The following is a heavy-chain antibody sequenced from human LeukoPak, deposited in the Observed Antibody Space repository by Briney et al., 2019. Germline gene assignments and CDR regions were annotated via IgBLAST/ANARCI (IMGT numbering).Heavy chain of an antibody. D-gene: IGHD2-2*01. CDR3: ARGLVNIVVVPAATRTKNWFDP. CDR2: IYYSGST. CDR1: GGSFSGYY. Sequence: PSETLSLTCAVYGGSFSGYYWSWIRQHPGKGLEWIGYIYYSGSTYYNPSLKSRVTISVDTSKNQFSLKLSSVTAADTAVYYCARGLVNIVVVPAATRTKNWFDPWGQGTLVTVSS. J-gene: IGHJ5*02. V-gene: IGHV4-31*11.